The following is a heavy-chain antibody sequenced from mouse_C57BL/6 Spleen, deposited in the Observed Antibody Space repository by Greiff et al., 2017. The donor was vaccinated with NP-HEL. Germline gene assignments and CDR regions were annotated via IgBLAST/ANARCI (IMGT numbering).Heavy chain of an antibody. D-gene: IGHD2-12*01. Sequence: EVKVVESGGGLVKPGGSLKLSCAASGFTFSSYAMSWVRQTPEKRLEWVATISDGGSYTYYPDNVKGRFTISRDNAKNNLYLQMSHLKSEDTAMYYCARDRDNYDYAMDYWGQGTSVTVSS. J-gene: IGHJ4*01. V-gene: IGHV5-4*01. CDR2: ISDGGSYT. CDR1: GFTFSSYA. CDR3: ARDRDNYDYAMDY.